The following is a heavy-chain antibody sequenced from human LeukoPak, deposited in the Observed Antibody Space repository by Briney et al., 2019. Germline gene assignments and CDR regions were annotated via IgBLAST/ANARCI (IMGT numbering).Heavy chain of an antibody. CDR1: GGSISSYY. Sequence: PSETLSLTCTVSGGSISSYYWSWIRQPPGKGLEWIGYIYYSGSTNYNPSLKSRVTISVDTSKNQFSLKLSSVTAADTAVYYCARRLYQLPRANWFDPWGQGTLVNVSS. J-gene: IGHJ5*02. CDR2: IYYSGST. D-gene: IGHD2-2*01. V-gene: IGHV4-59*01. CDR3: ARRLYQLPRANWFDP.